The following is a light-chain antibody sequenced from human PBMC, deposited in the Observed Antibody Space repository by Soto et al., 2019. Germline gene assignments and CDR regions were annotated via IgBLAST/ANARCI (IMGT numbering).Light chain of an antibody. CDR3: QQSYGSPPFT. J-gene: IGKJ3*01. CDR1: HDVSSD. Sequence: DIQLTQSPSPLSASVRDRVYITCRTSHDVSSDLNWYQAKPGKAPKLLVYEASTLESGVPSRFSGSRSETDFNLTISSLQPEDSATYYCQQSYGSPPFTFGPGTRVDI. V-gene: IGKV1-39*01. CDR2: EAS.